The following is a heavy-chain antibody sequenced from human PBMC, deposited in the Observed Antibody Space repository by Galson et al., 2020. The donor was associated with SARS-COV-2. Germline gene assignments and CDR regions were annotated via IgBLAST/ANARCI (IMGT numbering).Heavy chain of an antibody. CDR2: ISYDGSNK. D-gene: IGHD3-9*01. J-gene: IGHJ6*02. V-gene: IGHV3-30*03. Sequence: TGGSLRLSCAASGFTFSSYGMHWVRQAPGKGLEWVAVISYDGSNKYYADSVKGRFTISRDNSKNTLYLQMNSLRAEDTAVYYCACPTGQYFDWLLYGMDVWGQGTTVTVSS. CDR1: GFTFSSYG. CDR3: ACPTGQYFDWLLYGMDV.